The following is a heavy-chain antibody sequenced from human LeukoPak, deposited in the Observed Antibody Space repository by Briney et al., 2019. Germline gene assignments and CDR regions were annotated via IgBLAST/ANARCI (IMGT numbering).Heavy chain of an antibody. CDR2: ISSSGSTI. CDR1: GFTFSDYY. CDR3: ARDYSPGTSAEAPFDY. D-gene: IGHD1-14*01. J-gene: IGHJ4*02. V-gene: IGHV3-11*04. Sequence: PGGSLRLSCAASGFTFSDYYMSWIRQAPGKGLEWVSYISSSGSTIYFADSVKGRFTISRDNAKNSLYPQMNSLRAEDTAVYYCARDYSPGTSAEAPFDYWGQGTLVTVSS.